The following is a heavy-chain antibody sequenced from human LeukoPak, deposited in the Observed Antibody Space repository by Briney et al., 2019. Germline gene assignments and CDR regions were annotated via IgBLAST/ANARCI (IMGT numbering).Heavy chain of an antibody. CDR1: GFTFSSCA. Sequence: GGSLRLSCAASGFTFSSCAMSWVRQIPGKGLEWVSAISGSGGSTYYADSVKGRFSISRDNSKNTLYLQLNSLRAEDTAVYYCAKEKVGYCSSTSCFDGYDYWGQGTLVTVSS. D-gene: IGHD2-2*01. CDR3: AKEKVGYCSSTSCFDGYDY. CDR2: ISGSGGST. J-gene: IGHJ4*02. V-gene: IGHV3-23*01.